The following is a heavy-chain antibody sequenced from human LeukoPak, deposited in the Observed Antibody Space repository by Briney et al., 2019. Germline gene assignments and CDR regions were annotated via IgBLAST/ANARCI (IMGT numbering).Heavy chain of an antibody. Sequence: PSETLSLTCTVSGGSIGTYYWSWVRQSPGTGLEWIGYIYVTGTRYNPYLQSRVTISVDRSRNQFFLRMTSVTAADTAVYYCARHIGGGIEDMDVWGRGTKVTVSS. D-gene: IGHD3-16*02. CDR1: GGSIGTYY. CDR3: ARHIGGGIEDMDV. V-gene: IGHV4-59*08. CDR2: IYVTGT. J-gene: IGHJ6*03.